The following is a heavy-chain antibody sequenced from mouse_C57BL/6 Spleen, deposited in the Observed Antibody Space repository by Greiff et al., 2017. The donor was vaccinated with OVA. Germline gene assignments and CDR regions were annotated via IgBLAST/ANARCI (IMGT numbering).Heavy chain of an antibody. CDR1: GYTFTSYW. D-gene: IGHD2-2*01. J-gene: IGHJ3*01. V-gene: IGHV1-55*01. CDR2: IYPGSGST. CDR3: ARGYYGYDEFAY. Sequence: VQLQQPGAELVKPGASVKMSCKASGYTFTSYWITWVKQRPGQGLEWIGDIYPGSGSTNYNEKFKSKATLTVDTSSSTAYMQLSSVTSEDFAVCDCARGYYGYDEFAYWGQGTLVTVSA.